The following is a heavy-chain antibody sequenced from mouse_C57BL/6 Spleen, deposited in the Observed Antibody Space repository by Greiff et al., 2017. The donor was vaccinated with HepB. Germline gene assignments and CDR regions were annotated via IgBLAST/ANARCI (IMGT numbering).Heavy chain of an antibody. CDR2: ISSGSSTI. V-gene: IGHV5-17*01. J-gene: IGHJ4*01. Sequence: EVQRVESGGGLVKPGGSLKLSCAASGFTFSDYGMHWVRQAPEKGLEWVAYISSGSSTIYYADTVKGRFTISRDNAKNTLFLQMTSLRSEDTAMYYCAKGNIYGKAMDYWGQGTSVTVSS. D-gene: IGHD2-1*01. CDR1: GFTFSDYG. CDR3: AKGNIYGKAMDY.